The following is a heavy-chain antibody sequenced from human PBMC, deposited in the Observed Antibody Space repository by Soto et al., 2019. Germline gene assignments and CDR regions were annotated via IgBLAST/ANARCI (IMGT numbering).Heavy chain of an antibody. V-gene: IGHV3-33*01. Sequence: PGGSLRLSCAVSGVIFSNFGMHWVRQAPGKGLEWVGIIWHDGSNKYYADSVEGRFTISRDNSKNTVYLQMNSLRGEDTGIYYCAGFYVAAGAAPLEYWGQGTLVTVSS. D-gene: IGHD1-26*01. CDR3: AGFYVAAGAAPLEY. J-gene: IGHJ4*02. CDR1: GVIFSNFG. CDR2: IWHDGSNK.